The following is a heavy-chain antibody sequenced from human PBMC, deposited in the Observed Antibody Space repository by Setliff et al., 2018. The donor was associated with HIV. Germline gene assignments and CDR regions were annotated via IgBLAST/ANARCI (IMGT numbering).Heavy chain of an antibody. V-gene: IGHV1-3*01. CDR3: ARSSYDILTGYYKALEY. Sequence: ASVKVSCKASGYAFRDHTIHWVRQAAGQGLEWMGYVHGGNGKTEYLQKFQGRVTISADKSTSTVSMELSSLRSGDTAVYHCARSSYDILTGYYKALEYWGQGTLVTVS. CDR1: GYAFRDHT. J-gene: IGHJ4*02. CDR2: VHGGNGKT. D-gene: IGHD3-9*01.